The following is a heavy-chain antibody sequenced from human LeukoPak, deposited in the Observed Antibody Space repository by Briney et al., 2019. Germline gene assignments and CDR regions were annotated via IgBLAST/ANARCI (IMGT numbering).Heavy chain of an antibody. CDR3: ARGDYYDSSFDY. V-gene: IGHV1-2*02. J-gene: IGHJ4*02. Sequence: ASVKVSCKASGYTFTGYYMHWVRQAPGQGLEWMGWINPNSGGTNYAQKFQGRVTMTRDTSISTAYMELSRLRSDDAAVYYCARGDYYDSSFDYWGQGTLVTVSS. D-gene: IGHD3-22*01. CDR2: INPNSGGT. CDR1: GYTFTGYY.